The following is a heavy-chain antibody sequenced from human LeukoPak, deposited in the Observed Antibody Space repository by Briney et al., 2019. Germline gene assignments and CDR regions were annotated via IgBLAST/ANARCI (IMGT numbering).Heavy chain of an antibody. J-gene: IGHJ4*02. Sequence: GGSLRLSCAVSGFSVSTNHMSWVRQAPGKGLEWVSVIYTDANTYYADSVRGRFTISRDNSKNTLYLQMNSLRAEDTAVYYCGGGDGHNHGDYWGQGTLVTVSS. D-gene: IGHD5-24*01. V-gene: IGHV3-53*01. CDR2: IYTDANT. CDR1: GFSVSTNH. CDR3: GGGDGHNHGDY.